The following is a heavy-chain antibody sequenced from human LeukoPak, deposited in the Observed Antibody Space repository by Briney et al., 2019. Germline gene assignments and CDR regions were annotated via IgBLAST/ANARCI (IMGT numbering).Heavy chain of an antibody. D-gene: IGHD3-22*01. CDR2: NNYSGST. Sequence: SETLSLTCTVSGGSITSGAYYWGWIRQPPGKGLEWIGSNNYSGSTYSNPSLKSRVTISVDTSKNQFSLKLISVTAADTAVYYCARNRRSYDSSGYQNYFAYWGQGTLVIVSS. V-gene: IGHV4-39*01. CDR3: ARNRRSYDSSGYQNYFAY. J-gene: IGHJ4*02. CDR1: GGSITSGAYY.